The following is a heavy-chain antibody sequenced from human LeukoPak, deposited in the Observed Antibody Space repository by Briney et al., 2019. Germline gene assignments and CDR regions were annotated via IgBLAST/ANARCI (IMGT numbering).Heavy chain of an antibody. Sequence: SETLSLTCTVSGGSISSGGYYWSWIRQHPGKGLEWIGYIYYSGSTYYNPSLESRVTISVDTSKNQFSLKLSSVTAADTAVYYCAGVGYSTVHVGYWGQGTLVTVSS. J-gene: IGHJ4*02. CDR3: AGVGYSTVHVGY. V-gene: IGHV4-31*03. CDR1: GGSISSGGYY. CDR2: IYYSGST. D-gene: IGHD6-13*01.